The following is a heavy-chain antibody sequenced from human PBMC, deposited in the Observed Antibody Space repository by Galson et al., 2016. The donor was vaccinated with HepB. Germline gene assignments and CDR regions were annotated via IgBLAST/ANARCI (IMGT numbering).Heavy chain of an antibody. D-gene: IGHD6-13*01. CDR3: ARDLIAAAGRTFYYYYYYMDV. J-gene: IGHJ6*03. V-gene: IGHV3-48*04. Sequence: SLRLSCAASGFTFSSYSMNWVRQAPGKGLEWVSYISVYRTIYYADSVKGRFTISRDDARNSLYLQMNSLRAEETAVYYCARDLIAAAGRTFYYYYYYMDVWGKGTTVAVSS. CDR1: GFTFSSYS. CDR2: ISVYRTI.